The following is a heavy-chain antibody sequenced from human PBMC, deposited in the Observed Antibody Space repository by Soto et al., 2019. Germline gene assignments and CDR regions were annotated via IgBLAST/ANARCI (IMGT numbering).Heavy chain of an antibody. D-gene: IGHD6-13*01. CDR2: ISYDGSNK. V-gene: IGHV3-30*03. J-gene: IGHJ4*02. CDR3: ARVPGYSSSWYGYFDY. Sequence: QVQLVESGGGVVQPGRSLRLSCAASGFTFSSYGRHWVRQAPGKGLEWVAVISYDGSNKYYADSVKGRFTISRDNSKNTLYLQMNSLRAEDTAVYYCARVPGYSSSWYGYFDYWGQGTLVTVSS. CDR1: GFTFSSYG.